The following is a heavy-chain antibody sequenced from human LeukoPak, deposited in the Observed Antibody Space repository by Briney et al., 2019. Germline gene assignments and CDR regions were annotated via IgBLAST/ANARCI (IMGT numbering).Heavy chain of an antibody. CDR3: ARHVYDFWSGYSTSGAFDI. Sequence: SETPSLTCTVSGGSISSSSYYWGWIRQPPGKGLEWIGSICYCGSTYYNPSLKSRVTISVDTSKNQFSLKLSSVTAADTAVYYCARHVYDFWSGYSTSGAFDIWGQGTLVTVSS. CDR1: GGSISSSSYY. V-gene: IGHV4-39*01. J-gene: IGHJ3*02. D-gene: IGHD3-3*01. CDR2: ICYCGST.